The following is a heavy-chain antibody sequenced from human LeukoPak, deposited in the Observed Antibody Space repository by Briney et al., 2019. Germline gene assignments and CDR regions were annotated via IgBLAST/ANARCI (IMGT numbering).Heavy chain of an antibody. J-gene: IGHJ6*03. V-gene: IGHV3-23*01. Sequence: GGSLRLSCAASGFTFSSYVMSWVRQAPGKGLEWVSAISGSGGRTDYADSVKGRFTISRDNSKNSLYLQMNSLRTEDTALYYCAKDGVTKGHMDVWGKGTTVTVSS. CDR1: GFTFSSYV. CDR2: ISGSGGRT. D-gene: IGHD4-11*01. CDR3: AKDGVTKGHMDV.